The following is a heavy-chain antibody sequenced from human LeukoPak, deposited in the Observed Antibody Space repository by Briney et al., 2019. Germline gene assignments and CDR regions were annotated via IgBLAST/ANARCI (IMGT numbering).Heavy chain of an antibody. D-gene: IGHD2-15*01. J-gene: IGHJ4*02. V-gene: IGHV3-7*01. CDR3: ARMFSGGSCFDY. CDR2: IEQEGSEK. Sequence: GGSLRLSCAASGFTFSIYWMSWVRQAPGKGLEWVANIEQEGSEKYYVDSVKGRFTISRDNAKNSLYLQMNSLRAEDTAVYYCARMFSGGSCFDYWGQGTLVTVSS. CDR1: GFTFSIYW.